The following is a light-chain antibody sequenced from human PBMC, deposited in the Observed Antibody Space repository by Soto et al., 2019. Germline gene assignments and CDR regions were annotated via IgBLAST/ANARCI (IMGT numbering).Light chain of an antibody. J-gene: IGKJ4*01. Sequence: IGLTQSPGTLSLSPGERATLSCRASQSVSSSHLAWYQQKPGQAPRLLIYGASSRATGIPDRFSGSGSGTDFTLTISRLEPEDFAVYYCQQYGSTPLTFGGGTKV. CDR2: GAS. V-gene: IGKV3-20*01. CDR1: QSVSSSH. CDR3: QQYGSTPLT.